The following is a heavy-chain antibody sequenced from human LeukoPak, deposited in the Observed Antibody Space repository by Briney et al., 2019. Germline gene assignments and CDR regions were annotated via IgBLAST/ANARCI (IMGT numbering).Heavy chain of an antibody. CDR1: GFIFRNYG. CDR3: ARDSYGMDV. Sequence: PGGPLRLSCAPSGFIFRNYGTHWVRQAPGKGLGWVAVIWYDGSNIYYADSVKGRFTISRDNSKNTLYLEMNSLRAEDTAVYYCARDSYGMDVWGQGTTVTVSS. J-gene: IGHJ6*02. V-gene: IGHV3-33*01. CDR2: IWYDGSNI.